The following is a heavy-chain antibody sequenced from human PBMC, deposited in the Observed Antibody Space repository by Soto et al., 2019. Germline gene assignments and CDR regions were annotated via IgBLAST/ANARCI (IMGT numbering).Heavy chain of an antibody. V-gene: IGHV3-33*08. CDR3: ARGIAAAGPKLDY. J-gene: IGHJ4*02. CDR2: IWYDGSNK. D-gene: IGHD6-13*01. CDR1: GFTFSSCG. Sequence: GGSLRLSCAASGFTFSSCGMHWVRQAPGKGLEWVAVIWYDGSNKYYADSVKGRFTISRDNSKNTLYLQMNSLRAEDTAVYYCARGIAAAGPKLDYWGQGTLVTVSS.